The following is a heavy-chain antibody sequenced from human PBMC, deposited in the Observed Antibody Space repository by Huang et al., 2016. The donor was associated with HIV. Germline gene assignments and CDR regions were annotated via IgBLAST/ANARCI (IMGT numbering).Heavy chain of an antibody. CDR1: GFTFSSDW. J-gene: IGHJ4*02. Sequence: EVQLVESGGGLVQPGGSLRLSCAASGFTFSSDWMHWVRQAPGKGLVWGSRVNSDGGSSGYADSVKGRFTISRDNAKNTLYLQMNSLRAEDTAVYYCVRDPRIQSWLNYFDYWGQGTLVSVSS. D-gene: IGHD3-22*01. CDR2: VNSDGGSS. CDR3: VRDPRIQSWLNYFDY. V-gene: IGHV3-74*01.